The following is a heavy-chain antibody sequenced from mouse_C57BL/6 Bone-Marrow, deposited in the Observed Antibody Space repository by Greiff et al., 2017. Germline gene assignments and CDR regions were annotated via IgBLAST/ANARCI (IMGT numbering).Heavy chain of an antibody. V-gene: IGHV5-6*01. CDR2: ISSGGSYT. CDR1: GFTFSSYG. D-gene: IGHD2-10*02. CDR3: ARRGYGNYWFAD. Sequence: EVKLVESGGDLVKPGGSLKLSCAASGFTFSSYGMSWVRQTPDKRLEWVATISSGGSYTYYPDSVKGRFTISRDNAKNTLYLQMSSLKSEDTARYYCARRGYGNYWFADWGQGTLVTVSA. J-gene: IGHJ3*01.